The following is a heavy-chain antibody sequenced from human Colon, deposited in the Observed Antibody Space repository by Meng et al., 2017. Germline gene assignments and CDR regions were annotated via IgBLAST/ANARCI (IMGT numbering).Heavy chain of an antibody. Sequence: GESLKISCAASGFIFSSYEMNWVRQAPGKGLEWVSYISSSGSAIYYADPGKGRFTISRDNAKNSLYLQMNSLRAEDTAVYYCARNVVSSNWWGEEGHHYGMDVWGQGTTVTVSS. J-gene: IGHJ6*02. D-gene: IGHD6-13*01. CDR1: GFIFSSYE. CDR3: ARNVVSSNWWGEEGHHYGMDV. CDR2: ISSSGSAI. V-gene: IGHV3-48*03.